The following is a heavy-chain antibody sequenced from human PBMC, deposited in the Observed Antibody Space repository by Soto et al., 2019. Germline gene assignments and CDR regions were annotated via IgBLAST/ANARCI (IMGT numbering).Heavy chain of an antibody. Sequence: ASVKVSCKASGYTFTSYDINWVRQATGQGLEWMGWMNPNSGNTGYAQKFQGRVTMTRNTSISTAYMELSSLRSEDTAVYYCARGPYSSSWDDWFDPWGQGTLVTVSS. CDR1: GYTFTSYD. J-gene: IGHJ5*02. V-gene: IGHV1-8*01. CDR2: MNPNSGNT. D-gene: IGHD6-13*01. CDR3: ARGPYSSSWDDWFDP.